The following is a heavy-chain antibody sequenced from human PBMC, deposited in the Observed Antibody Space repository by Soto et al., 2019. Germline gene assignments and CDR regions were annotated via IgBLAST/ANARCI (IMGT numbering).Heavy chain of an antibody. CDR3: AIAGGRRSGGIDY. D-gene: IGHD1-26*01. Sequence: QVQLVQSGAEVKKPGSSVKVSCKASGGTFSSYSINWVRQAPGQGLEWMVEIIPLFGTANYAQKFQGRGTITADESTSTAYLELSSLRSEDTAVYYCAIAGGRRSGGIDYWCQGTLVTVSS. CDR1: GGTFSSYS. V-gene: IGHV1-69*01. CDR2: IIPLFGTA. J-gene: IGHJ4*02.